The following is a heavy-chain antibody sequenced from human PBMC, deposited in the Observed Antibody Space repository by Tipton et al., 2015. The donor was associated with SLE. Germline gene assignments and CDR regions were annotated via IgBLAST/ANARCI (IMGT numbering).Heavy chain of an antibody. Sequence: TLSLTCTVSGGSISGSNYYWAWIRQPPEKGPEWIGNLYHTGSTHYNPSLRNRVTISIDTSKNQFFLKLSSVTAADTAVYYCARRGSYSGYYYYGMDVWGQGTTVTVSS. V-gene: IGHV4-39*07. CDR3: ARRGSYSGYYYYGMDV. CDR1: GGSISGSNYY. J-gene: IGHJ6*02. D-gene: IGHD1-26*01. CDR2: LYHTGST.